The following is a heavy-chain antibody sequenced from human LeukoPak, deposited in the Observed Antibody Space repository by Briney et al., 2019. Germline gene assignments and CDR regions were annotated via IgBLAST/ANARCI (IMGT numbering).Heavy chain of an antibody. CDR3: ARLDKCDH. V-gene: IGHV3-21*06. D-gene: IGHD1-1*01. CDR2: ISGSGSII. CDR1: GFSFSSFS. Sequence: KAGGSLRLSCAASGFSFSSFSMNWVRQAPGKGLEWVSHISGSGSIIYYADSVKGRSTISRDNAKNLLFLQMDSLRAEDTAVYYCARLDKCDHWGQGTLVTVSS. J-gene: IGHJ4*02.